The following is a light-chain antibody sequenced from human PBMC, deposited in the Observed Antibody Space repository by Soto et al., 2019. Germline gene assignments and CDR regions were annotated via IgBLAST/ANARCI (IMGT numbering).Light chain of an antibody. J-gene: IGKJ2*01. V-gene: IGKV1-5*03. CDR1: QSISSW. CDR3: QQYNSYPYT. Sequence: DIQMTQSPSTLSASVGDRVTITCRASQSISSWLAWYQQKPGKAPKRLIYKESSLESGVPSRFSGSGSGTEFTLTISSLQPDDVATYYCQQYNSYPYTFGQGTKLEIK. CDR2: KES.